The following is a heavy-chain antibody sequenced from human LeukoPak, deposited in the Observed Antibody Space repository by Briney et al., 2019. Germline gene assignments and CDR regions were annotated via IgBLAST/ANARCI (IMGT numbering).Heavy chain of an antibody. D-gene: IGHD4-17*01. CDR2: VNNDGTST. CDR3: ARGGFATGLDY. Sequence: GGSLRLSCAASGFTFNTYAMSWVRQAPGKGLLWVSYVNNDGTSTIYADSVRGRFTISRDNAKNALDLEMNSLRAEDTAVYYCARGGFATGLDYWGQGILVTVSS. V-gene: IGHV3-74*01. CDR1: GFTFNTYA. J-gene: IGHJ4*02.